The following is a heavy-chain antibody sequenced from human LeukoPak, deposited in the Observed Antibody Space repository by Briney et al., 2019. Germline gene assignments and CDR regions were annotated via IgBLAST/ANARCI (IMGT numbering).Heavy chain of an antibody. D-gene: IGHD6-13*01. V-gene: IGHV3-33*01. J-gene: IGHJ5*02. CDR2: IWYDGSNK. CDR1: GFTFSSYG. CDR3: ARARGVGYSSSRGNWFDP. Sequence: GGSLRLSCAASGFTFSSYGMHWVRQAPGKGLEWVAVIWYDGSNKYYADSVKGRFTISRDNSKNTLYLQMNSLRAEDTVVYYCARARGVGYSSSRGNWFDPWGQGTLVTVSS.